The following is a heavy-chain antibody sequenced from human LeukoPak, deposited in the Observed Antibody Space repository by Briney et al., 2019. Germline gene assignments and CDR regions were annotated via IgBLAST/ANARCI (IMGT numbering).Heavy chain of an antibody. V-gene: IGHV1-8*01. D-gene: IGHD5-18*01. Sequence: ASVKVSCKASGYTFTSYDINWVRQATGQGLEWMGWMNPNSGNPDYAQKFQGRVTMTRNTSISTAYMELSSLRSEDTAVYYCARVDTAILRFDYWGQGTLVTVSS. J-gene: IGHJ4*02. CDR2: MNPNSGNP. CDR1: GYTFTSYD. CDR3: ARVDTAILRFDY.